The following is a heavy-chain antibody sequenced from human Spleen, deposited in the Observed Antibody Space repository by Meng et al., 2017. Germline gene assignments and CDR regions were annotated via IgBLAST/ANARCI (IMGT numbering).Heavy chain of an antibody. CDR3: ARDEDISAAGKLFGDY. Sequence: ASVKVSCKPSGGTFTTYDIHWVRQATGQGLEWMRWMNPNSGNTGYAQKFQGRVTMTRNTSISTAYMELSELRSDDTAMYYCARDEDISAAGKLFGDYWGQGTLVTVSS. CDR2: MNPNSGNT. J-gene: IGHJ4*02. V-gene: IGHV1-8*01. CDR1: GGTFTTYD. D-gene: IGHD6-13*01.